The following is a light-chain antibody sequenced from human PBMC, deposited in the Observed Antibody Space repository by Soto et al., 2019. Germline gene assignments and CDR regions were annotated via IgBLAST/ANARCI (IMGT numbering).Light chain of an antibody. CDR3: QQSFGTPFT. V-gene: IGKV1-39*01. CDR1: QSISSY. Sequence: DIQMTQSPSSLSGSAGDRVTITCRASQSISSYLNWYQQKPGKAPKVLIFGTSILQTGVSSRFSGSGSGTDFTLTISSLQPEDFATYYCQQSFGTPFTFGPGTKVDVK. CDR2: GTS. J-gene: IGKJ3*01.